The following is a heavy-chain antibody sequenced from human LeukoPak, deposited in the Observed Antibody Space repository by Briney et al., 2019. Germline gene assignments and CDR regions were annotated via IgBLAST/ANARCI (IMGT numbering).Heavy chain of an antibody. D-gene: IGHD3-10*01. CDR2: INHSGST. CDR3: ARVHLGYYYGSGSYYYYMDV. J-gene: IGHJ6*03. CDR1: GGSFSGYY. V-gene: IGHV4-34*01. Sequence: SETLSLTCAVYGGSFSGYYWSWIRQPPGKGLEWIGEINHSGSTNYNPSLKSRVTISVDTSKNQFSLKLSPVTAADTAVYYCARVHLGYYYGSGSYYYYMDVWGKGTTVTISS.